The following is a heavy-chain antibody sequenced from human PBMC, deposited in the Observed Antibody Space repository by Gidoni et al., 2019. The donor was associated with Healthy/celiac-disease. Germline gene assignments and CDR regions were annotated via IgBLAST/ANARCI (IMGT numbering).Heavy chain of an antibody. V-gene: IGHV4-34*01. CDR3: ARRRYCSSTSCRQNWFDP. J-gene: IGHJ5*02. CDR1: GGSFSGYY. Sequence: QVQLQQWGAGLLKPSETLSLTCAVYGGSFSGYYWSWIRQPPGKGLAWIGEINHSGSTNYNPSLKSRVTISVDTSKNQFSLKLSSVTAADTAVYYCARRRYCSSTSCRQNWFDPWGQGTLVTVSS. D-gene: IGHD2-2*01. CDR2: INHSGST.